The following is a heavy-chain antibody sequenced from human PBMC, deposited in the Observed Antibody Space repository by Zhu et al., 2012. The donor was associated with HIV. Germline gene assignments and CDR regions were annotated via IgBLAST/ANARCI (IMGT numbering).Heavy chain of an antibody. J-gene: IGHJ3*01. CDR2: IYIVGAP. V-gene: IGHV4-39*01. CDR1: GVSIRTSNYY. CDR3: GRHRGKLEGST. D-gene: IGHD3-3*01. Sequence: QVQMQESGPGLVKPSETLSLICSVSGVSIRTSNYYWGWIRQSPGKGLEWIGSIYIVGAPTTTRPSRVDFTISVDTSKNQFSLKLTSLTASDTSVYYCGRHRGKLEGSTWGPG.